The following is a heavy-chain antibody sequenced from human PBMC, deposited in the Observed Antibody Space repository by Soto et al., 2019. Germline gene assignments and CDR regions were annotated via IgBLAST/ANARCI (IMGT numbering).Heavy chain of an antibody. D-gene: IGHD3-10*01. CDR1: GFTFSSYA. J-gene: IGHJ6*02. V-gene: IGHV3-30-3*01. CDR2: ISYDGSNK. Sequence: GGSLRLSCAASGFTFSSYAMHWVRQAPGKGLEWVAVISYDGSNKYYADSVKGRFTISRDNSKNTLYLQMNSLRAEDTAVYYCARDGLTMVRGVIQPNYGMDVWGQGTTVTSP. CDR3: ARDGLTMVRGVIQPNYGMDV.